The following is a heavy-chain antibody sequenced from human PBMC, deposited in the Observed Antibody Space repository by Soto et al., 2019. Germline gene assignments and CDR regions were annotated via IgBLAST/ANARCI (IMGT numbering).Heavy chain of an antibody. Sequence: PSETLSLTCTVSGGSISSYYWSWIRQPPGKGLEWIGYIYYSGSTNYNPSLKSRVTISVDTSKNQFSLRLSSVTAADTAVYYCARVEENWFDPWGQGTLVTVS. J-gene: IGHJ5*02. CDR3: ARVEENWFDP. CDR1: GGSISSYY. V-gene: IGHV4-59*01. CDR2: IYYSGST.